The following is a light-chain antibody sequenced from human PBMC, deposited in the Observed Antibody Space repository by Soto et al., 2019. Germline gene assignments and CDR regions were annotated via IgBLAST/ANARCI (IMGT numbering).Light chain of an antibody. CDR3: QQYSMAPLT. J-gene: IGKJ1*01. V-gene: IGKV3-20*01. CDR1: LTISDNY. CDR2: GAS. Sequence: EIVLTHSPGTLSLSPGERATLSCRASLTISDNYLAWYQQKAGQAPRLVIYGASGRATGIPDRFSASGSGTDFSLTISRLEPEDFAVYYCQQYSMAPLTFGQGTKVEV.